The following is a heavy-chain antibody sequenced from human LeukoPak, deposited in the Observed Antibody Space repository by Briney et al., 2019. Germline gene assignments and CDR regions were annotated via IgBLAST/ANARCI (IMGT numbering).Heavy chain of an antibody. CDR3: AKGIAAGAMGYMDV. V-gene: IGHV3-33*06. J-gene: IGHJ6*03. Sequence: GGSLRLSCAASGFTFSRNGMHWVRQAPGKGLEWVGVIWYDGSNQYYADSVRGRFTISRDNSKSTMFLQMNSMRVEDTAVYYCAKGIAAGAMGYMDVWGKGTMVTVSS. D-gene: IGHD6-25*01. CDR2: IWYDGSNQ. CDR1: GFTFSRNG.